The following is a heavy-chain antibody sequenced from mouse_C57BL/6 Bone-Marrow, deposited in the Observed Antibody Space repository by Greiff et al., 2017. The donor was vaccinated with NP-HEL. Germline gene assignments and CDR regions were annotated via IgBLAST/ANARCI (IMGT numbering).Heavy chain of an antibody. CDR1: GFTFTDYY. V-gene: IGHV7-3*01. CDR2: ISNKANGYTT. Sequence: EVMLVESGGGLVQPGGSLSLSCAASGFTFTDYYMSWVRQPPGTALEWLGFISNKANGYTTEYSASVKGRFTISRDNSQSLLYLQMNALCAEDSATSYCARWRGIYDDCFAYGGQGPLVTVSA. CDR3: ARWRGIYDDCFAY. D-gene: IGHD2-4*01. J-gene: IGHJ3*01.